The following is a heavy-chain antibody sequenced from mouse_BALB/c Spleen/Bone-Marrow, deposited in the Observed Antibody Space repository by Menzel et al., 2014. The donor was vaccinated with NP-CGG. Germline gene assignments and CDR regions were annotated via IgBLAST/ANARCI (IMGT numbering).Heavy chain of an antibody. CDR2: IHPYKGAT. J-gene: IGHJ4*01. CDR3: AREGGYYDAMDY. V-gene: IGHV1S29*02. D-gene: IGHD2-2*01. Sequence: VQLQQSGPELVIPGASVTISCKASRYTLTDYNMPWVKQSHGKSLEWIGYIHPYKGATGYNQKFKSKATLTVDISSSTAYMELRSLTSEDSAVYYCAREGGYYDAMDYWGQGTSVTVSS. CDR1: RYTLTDYN.